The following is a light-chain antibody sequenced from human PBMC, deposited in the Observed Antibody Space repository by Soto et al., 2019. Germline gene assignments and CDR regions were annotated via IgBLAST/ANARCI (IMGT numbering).Light chain of an antibody. J-gene: IGLJ2*01. CDR2: EVN. CDR3: SSYAGSNTVV. CDR1: SSDVGGYNY. Sequence: QSALTQPPSASGSPGQSVTLSCTGTSSDVGGYNYVSWYQQHPGKAPKLVLYEVNKRPSGVPDRFSGSKSGNTASLTVSGLLAEEEADYYGSSYAGSNTVVFGGGTKLTVL. V-gene: IGLV2-8*01.